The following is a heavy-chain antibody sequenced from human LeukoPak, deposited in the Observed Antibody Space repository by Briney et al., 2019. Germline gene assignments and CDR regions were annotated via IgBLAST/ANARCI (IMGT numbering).Heavy chain of an antibody. CDR1: GFKFSSYS. CDR3: ARDVSGPSSSRFTSDY. Sequence: GGSLRLSCAASGFKFSSYSMKWVRQAPGKGLEWVSFISSSSSYIYYADSLKGRFTISRDNAKNSLYLQMNSLRAEDTAVYYCARDVSGPSSSRFTSDYWGQGTLVTVSS. D-gene: IGHD6-13*01. V-gene: IGHV3-21*01. CDR2: ISSSSSYI. J-gene: IGHJ4*02.